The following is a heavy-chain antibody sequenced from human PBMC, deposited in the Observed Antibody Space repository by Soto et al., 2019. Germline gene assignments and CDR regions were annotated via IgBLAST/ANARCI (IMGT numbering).Heavy chain of an antibody. Sequence: PSQTLSLTCAISGDSVSSNSAAWNWIRQSPSRGLEWLGRTYYRSKWYNDYAVSVKSRITINPDTSKNQFSLQLNSVTPEDTAVYYCARDRYDFWSGYYYYYGMDAWGQGTTVTVSS. V-gene: IGHV6-1*01. CDR3: ARDRYDFWSGYYYYYGMDA. CDR2: TYYRSKWYN. CDR1: GDSVSSNSAA. D-gene: IGHD3-3*01. J-gene: IGHJ6*02.